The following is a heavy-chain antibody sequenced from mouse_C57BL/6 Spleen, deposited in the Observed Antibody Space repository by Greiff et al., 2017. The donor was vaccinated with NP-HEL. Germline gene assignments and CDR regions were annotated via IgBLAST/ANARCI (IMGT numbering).Heavy chain of an antibody. CDR1: GYTFTSYW. V-gene: IGHV1-64*01. Sequence: QVQLKQPGAELVKPGASVKLSCKASGYTFTSYWMHWVKQRPGQGLEWIGMIHPNSGSTNYNEKFKSKATLTVDKSSSTAYMQLSSLTSEDSAVYYGGRGGLGIYYYAMDYWGQGTSVTVSS. J-gene: IGHJ4*01. CDR3: GRGGLGIYYYAMDY. D-gene: IGHD4-1*01. CDR2: IHPNSGST.